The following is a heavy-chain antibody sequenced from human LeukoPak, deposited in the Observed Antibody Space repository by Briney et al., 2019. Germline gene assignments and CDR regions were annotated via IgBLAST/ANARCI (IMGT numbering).Heavy chain of an antibody. CDR1: GFTFSNYG. Sequence: GGSLRLSCAAPGFTFSNYGMHWVRQAPGKGLEWVAVISYDESDKYYAESVKGRFTISRDNSKNTLYLQMNSLRPEETAVYYCAKGVVAATNAAYYGMDVWGQGTTVTVSS. D-gene: IGHD2-15*01. V-gene: IGHV3-30*18. J-gene: IGHJ6*02. CDR3: AKGVVAATNAAYYGMDV. CDR2: ISYDESDK.